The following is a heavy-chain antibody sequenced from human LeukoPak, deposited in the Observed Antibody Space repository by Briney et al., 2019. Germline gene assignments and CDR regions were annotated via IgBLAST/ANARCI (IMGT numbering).Heavy chain of an antibody. D-gene: IGHD3-10*01. CDR1: GYTFTNYY. Sequence: ASVKVSCKASGYTFTNYYMHWVRQAPGQGLEWMGIINPSGGSTSYAQKFQGRVTMTRDTSTSTVYMELSSLRSEDTAVYYCARDVRVRVANYYYYYMDVWGKGTTVTVSS. J-gene: IGHJ6*03. CDR2: INPSGGST. CDR3: ARDVRVRVANYYYYYMDV. V-gene: IGHV1-46*01.